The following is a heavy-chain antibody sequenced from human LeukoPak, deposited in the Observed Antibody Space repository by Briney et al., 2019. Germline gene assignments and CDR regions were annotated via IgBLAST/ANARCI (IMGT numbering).Heavy chain of an antibody. D-gene: IGHD3-10*01. CDR1: GFTFSSYA. Sequence: LSGGSLRLSCAASGFTFSSYAMHWVRQAPGKGLEWVAVISYDGSNKYYADSVKGRFTISRDNAKNTLYLQMNSLRAEDTAVYYCARDLPHSGSATQWGQGTLVTVSS. CDR2: ISYDGSNK. J-gene: IGHJ4*02. V-gene: IGHV3-30-3*01. CDR3: ARDLPHSGSATQ.